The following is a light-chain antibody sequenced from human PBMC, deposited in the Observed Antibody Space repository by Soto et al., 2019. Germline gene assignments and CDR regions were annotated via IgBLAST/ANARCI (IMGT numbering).Light chain of an antibody. CDR1: QSIGNH. J-gene: IGKJ1*01. CDR3: QQSYSSWT. Sequence: DIRMTQSPSSLSASVEDRVTITCRASQSIGNHLNWYRQKPGKPPDLLIYAASSLHSGVPSRFSGSGSGTDFTLTISSLQPEDFATFYCQQSYSSWTFGQGTKVDIK. CDR2: AAS. V-gene: IGKV1-39*01.